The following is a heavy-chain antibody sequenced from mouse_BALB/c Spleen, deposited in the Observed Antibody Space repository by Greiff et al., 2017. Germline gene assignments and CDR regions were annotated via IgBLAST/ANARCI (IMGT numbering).Heavy chain of an antibody. D-gene: IGHD1-1*01. CDR1: GFTFNTYA. V-gene: IGHV10-1*02. Sequence: EVMLVESGGGLVQPKGSLKLSCAASGFTFNTYAMNWVRQAPGKGLEWVARIRSKSNNYATYYADSVKDRFTISRDDSQSMLYLQMNNLKTEDTAMYYCVRLYYYGSSTYFDVWGAGTTVTVSS. J-gene: IGHJ1*01. CDR3: VRLYYYGSSTYFDV. CDR2: IRSKSNNYAT.